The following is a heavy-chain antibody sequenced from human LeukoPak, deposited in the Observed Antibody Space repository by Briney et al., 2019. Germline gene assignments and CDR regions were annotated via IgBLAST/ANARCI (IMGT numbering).Heavy chain of an antibody. Sequence: GGSLRLSCAGSGFTFSSYEMNWIRQAPGKGLEWVSYISDSGNTIYYADSVKGRFTISGDNAKNSLYLQMNSLRVEDTAVYYCARDATSIGGQGTLVTVSS. CDR2: ISDSGNTI. CDR3: ARDATSI. CDR1: GFTFSSYE. V-gene: IGHV3-48*03. D-gene: IGHD2-15*01. J-gene: IGHJ4*02.